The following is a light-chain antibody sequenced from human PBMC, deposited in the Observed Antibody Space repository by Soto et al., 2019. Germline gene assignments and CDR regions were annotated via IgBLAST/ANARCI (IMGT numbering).Light chain of an antibody. CDR3: QQYGSSLWT. V-gene: IGKV3-20*01. Sequence: EIVLTQSPGTLSLSPGERATLSCRASQSVSSSYLAWYQQKPGQAPRLLIYVASNRATGIPDRFSGSGSGTDFTLTISRLEPEDFAVYYCQQYGSSLWTFGQGTKVEIK. CDR2: VAS. CDR1: QSVSSSY. J-gene: IGKJ1*01.